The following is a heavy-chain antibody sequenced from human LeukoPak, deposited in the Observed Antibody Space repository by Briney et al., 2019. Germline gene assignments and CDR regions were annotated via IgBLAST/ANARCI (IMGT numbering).Heavy chain of an antibody. CDR1: GYTFTDYA. CDR2: ITTGRGET. J-gene: IGHJ4*02. D-gene: IGHD6-19*01. CDR3: ARGGKQWRGGNYFDS. V-gene: IGHV1-3*03. Sequence: GASVRVSCKASGYTFTDYALHWVGQAPGQSLEWMGWITTGRGETLYSQEFQRRITFTRDTSASTVYMDLSDLRSEDTAVYYCARGGKQWRGGNYFDSWGQGTLVAVSS.